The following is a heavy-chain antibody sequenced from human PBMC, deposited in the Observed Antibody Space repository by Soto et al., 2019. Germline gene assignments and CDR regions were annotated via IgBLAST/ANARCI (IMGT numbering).Heavy chain of an antibody. Sequence: SVKVSCKASGGTFSSYAISWVRQAPGQGLEWMGGIIPIFGTANYAQKFQGRVTITADESTSTAYMELSSLRSEDTAVYYCARDRSISPYYYYGMDVWGQGTMVTFYS. D-gene: IGHD3-10*01. CDR3: ARDRSISPYYYYGMDV. V-gene: IGHV1-69*13. CDR2: IIPIFGTA. CDR1: GGTFSSYA. J-gene: IGHJ6*02.